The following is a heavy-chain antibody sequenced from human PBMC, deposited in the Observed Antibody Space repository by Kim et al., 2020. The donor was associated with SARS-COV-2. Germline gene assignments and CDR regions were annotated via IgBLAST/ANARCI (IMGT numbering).Heavy chain of an antibody. CDR2: IYTSGST. CDR1: GFTVSSNY. Sequence: GGSLRLSCAASGFTVSSNYMSWVRQAPGKGLEWLSVIYTSGSTYYAGSVKGRFTISRDSAENTVYLQMNSLRVEYTAVYYCARVDQWLVSGVIQPDGFDLWGQGTVVTVSS. D-gene: IGHD6-19*01. CDR3: ARVDQWLVSGVIQPDGFDL. J-gene: IGHJ3*01. V-gene: IGHV3-53*01.